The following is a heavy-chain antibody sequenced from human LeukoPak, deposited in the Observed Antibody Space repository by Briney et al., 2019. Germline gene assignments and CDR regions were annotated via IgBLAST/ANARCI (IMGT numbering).Heavy chain of an antibody. V-gene: IGHV1-3*01. J-gene: IGHJ4*02. CDR3: AKSTWNPGGGYYFDS. CDR2: INAGNGKT. CDR1: GYTFSDYA. Sequence: GASVKVSCKASGYTFSDYAMRWVRQAPGQRLEWMGWINAGNGKTKYSQKFQGRVTITRDTSATTAYMELSSLRSEDTAVYYCAKSTWNPGGGYYFDSWGRGTLVTVSS. D-gene: IGHD3-16*01.